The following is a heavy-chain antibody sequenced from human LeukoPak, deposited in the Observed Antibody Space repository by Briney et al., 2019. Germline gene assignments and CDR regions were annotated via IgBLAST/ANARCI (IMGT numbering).Heavy chain of an antibody. CDR2: IYPGDSDT. CDR3: ARAESRQRLGARNFDY. J-gene: IGHJ4*02. CDR1: GYSFTGYW. D-gene: IGHD6-19*01. V-gene: IGHV5-51*01. Sequence: GESLKISCKGSGYSFTGYWIGWVRQMPGKGLEWMGIIYPGDSDTRYSPSFQGQVTISADKSISTAYLQWSSLKASDTAMYYCARAESRQRLGARNFDYWGQGTLVTVSS.